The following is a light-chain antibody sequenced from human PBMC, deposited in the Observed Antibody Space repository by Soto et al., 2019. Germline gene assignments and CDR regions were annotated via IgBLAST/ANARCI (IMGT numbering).Light chain of an antibody. CDR3: QSYDSSLSAYV. J-gene: IGLJ1*01. CDR2: GNS. Sequence: QSWLTEPPSVCAAPGQRVTISCTGSSSDIGAGYDVHWYQQLPGTAPKLLIYGNSDRPSGVPDRFAGSKSGTSASLAITGLQAEDEADYYCQSYDSSLSAYVFGTGAKVTLL. V-gene: IGLV1-40*01. CDR1: SSDIGAGYD.